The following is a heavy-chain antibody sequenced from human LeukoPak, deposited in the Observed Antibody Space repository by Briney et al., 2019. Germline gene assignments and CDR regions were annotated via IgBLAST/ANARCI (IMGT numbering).Heavy chain of an antibody. CDR3: ARSSGTGTFSY. D-gene: IGHD6-25*01. J-gene: IGHJ4*02. CDR2: VYYGRSP. V-gene: IGHV4-39*02. Sequence: SETLSLTCTVSGDSISRSTYYWAWIRQPPGKGLEWIGSVYYGRSPYFNPSLESRATISVDTSKNHFSLKMSSVTAADTAVYYCARSSGTGTFSYWGQGTLVTASS. CDR1: GDSISRSTYY.